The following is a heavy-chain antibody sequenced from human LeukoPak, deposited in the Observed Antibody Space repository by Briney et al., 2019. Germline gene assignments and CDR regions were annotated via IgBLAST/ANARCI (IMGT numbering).Heavy chain of an antibody. Sequence: GGSLRLSCAASGFTFSSYSMNWVRQAPGKGLEWVSSISSSSYIYYADSVKGRFTISRDNAKNSLYLQMNSLRAEDTAVYYCARDKGIVYAFDIWGQGTMVTVSS. CDR3: ARDKGIVYAFDI. J-gene: IGHJ3*02. CDR2: ISSSSYI. CDR1: GFTFSSYS. V-gene: IGHV3-21*01. D-gene: IGHD1-26*01.